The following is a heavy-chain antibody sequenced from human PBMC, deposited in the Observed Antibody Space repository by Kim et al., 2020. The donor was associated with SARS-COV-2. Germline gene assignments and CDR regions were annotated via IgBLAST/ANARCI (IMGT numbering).Heavy chain of an antibody. CDR1: GFTFSDYA. CDR2: VSSGVTST. Sequence: GGSLRLSCGASGFTFSDYATSWVRQAPGKGLQWVLTVSSGVTSTYYADSVKGRFTISRDNSKNTPYMQMNSLRVEDTALYYCVKGGGSIYRYFDHWGQRTLGTVSS. CDR3: VKGGGSIYRYFDH. V-gene: IGHV3-23*01. J-gene: IGHJ4*02.